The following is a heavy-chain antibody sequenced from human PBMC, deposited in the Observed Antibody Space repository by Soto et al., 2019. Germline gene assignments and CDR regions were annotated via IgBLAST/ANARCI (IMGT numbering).Heavy chain of an antibody. CDR2: INHSGSS. J-gene: IGHJ4*02. Sequence: SETLSLTCAVYGGSFSGYYWSWIRQPPGKGLEWFGEINHSGSSNYNPSLKSRVTISVDTSKNQFSLKLSSVAAADTAVYYCARSQEVNSSSSSDYWGQGTLVTVSS. CDR1: GGSFSGYY. V-gene: IGHV4-34*01. CDR3: ARSQEVNSSSSSDY. D-gene: IGHD6-6*01.